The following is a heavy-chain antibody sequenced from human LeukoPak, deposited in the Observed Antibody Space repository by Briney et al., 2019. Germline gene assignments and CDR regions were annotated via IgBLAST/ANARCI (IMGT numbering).Heavy chain of an antibody. CDR1: GFTFSSYA. V-gene: IGHV3-30-3*01. Sequence: SGGSLRLSCAASGFTFSSYAMHWVRQAPGKGLEWVAVISYDGSNKYYADSVKGRFTISRDNSKNTLYLQMNSLRAEDTAVYYCARVPYCSGGSCYSGILNYWGQGTLVTVSS. CDR2: ISYDGSNK. CDR3: ARVPYCSGGSCYSGILNY. D-gene: IGHD2-15*01. J-gene: IGHJ4*02.